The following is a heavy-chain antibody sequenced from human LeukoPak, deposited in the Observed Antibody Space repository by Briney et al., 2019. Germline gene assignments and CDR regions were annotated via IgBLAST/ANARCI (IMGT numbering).Heavy chain of an antibody. CDR3: ATDTTLGASPYFDY. V-gene: IGHV1-24*01. Sequence: ASVKVSCKFSGYTLTELSMHWVRQAPGKGLEWMGGFDPEDGETSYAQKFQGRVTMTEDTSTDTAYMELSSLRSEDTAVYYCATDTTLGASPYFDYWGQGTLVTVSS. CDR2: FDPEDGET. D-gene: IGHD3-16*01. CDR1: GYTLTELS. J-gene: IGHJ4*02.